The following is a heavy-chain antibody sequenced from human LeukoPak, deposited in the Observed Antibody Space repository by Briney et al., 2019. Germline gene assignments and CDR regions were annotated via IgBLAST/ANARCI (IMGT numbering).Heavy chain of an antibody. CDR1: GYTFTGYY. CDR3: APASRIVATIMEYYFDY. Sequence: GASVKVSCKASGYTFTGYYMHWVRQAPGQGLEWMGWINPNSGGTDYAQKFQGRVTMTRDTSISTAYMELSRLRSDDTAVYYCAPASRIVATIMEYYFDYWGQGTLVTVSS. J-gene: IGHJ4*02. V-gene: IGHV1-2*02. CDR2: INPNSGGT. D-gene: IGHD5-12*01.